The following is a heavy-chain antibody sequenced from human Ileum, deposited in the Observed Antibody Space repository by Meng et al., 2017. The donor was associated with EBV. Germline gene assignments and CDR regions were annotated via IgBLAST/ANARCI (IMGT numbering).Heavy chain of an antibody. CDR3: ARDGYNYIPFDY. D-gene: IGHD5-24*01. J-gene: IGHJ4*02. CDR1: GFTLSTYA. CDR2: ISGTGAST. V-gene: IGHV3-23*01. Sequence: EVQLLESXVGLVQPGGSLRHSCAASGFTLSTYAMAWVRQAPGKGLEWVSFISGTGASTYYADSVKGRFTASRDNSMNMLYLQMNSLRADDTAVYYCARDGYNYIPFDYWGQGTLVTVSS.